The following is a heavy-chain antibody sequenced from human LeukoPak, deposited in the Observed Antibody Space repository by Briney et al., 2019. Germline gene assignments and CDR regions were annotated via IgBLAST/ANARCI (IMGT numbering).Heavy chain of an antibody. J-gene: IGHJ4*02. Sequence: SETLSLTCTVSGGSISTYYWSWIRQPPGKGLEWIGEINHSGSTNYNPSLKSRVTISVDTSKNQFSLKLSSVTAADTAVYYCARGRPYYYGSGDKGFDYWGQGTLVTVSS. D-gene: IGHD3-10*01. CDR2: INHSGST. CDR3: ARGRPYYYGSGDKGFDY. V-gene: IGHV4-34*01. CDR1: GGSISTYY.